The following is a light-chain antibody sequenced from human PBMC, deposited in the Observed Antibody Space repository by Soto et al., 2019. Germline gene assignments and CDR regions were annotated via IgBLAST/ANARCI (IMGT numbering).Light chain of an antibody. V-gene: IGLV1-44*01. Sequence: QSVLTQPPSASGTPGQRVTISCSGSSSNSGKNIVNWYQQLPGTAPKLLIDSNSRRPSGVPDRFSGSKSGTSASLAISGLQSEDEADYYCAAWDYSLQGEVFGGGTKLTVL. J-gene: IGLJ2*01. CDR3: AAWDYSLQGEV. CDR1: SSNSGKNI. CDR2: SNS.